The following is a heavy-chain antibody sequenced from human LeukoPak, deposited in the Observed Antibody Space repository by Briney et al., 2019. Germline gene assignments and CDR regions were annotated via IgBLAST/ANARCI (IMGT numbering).Heavy chain of an antibody. J-gene: IGHJ6*02. V-gene: IGHV3-72*01. CDR2: IRNKANSYTT. Sequence: GGSLRLSCAASGFTFSDYYMDWVRQAPGMGLKWVGRIRNKANSYTTEYAASVSGRFTISRDDSKDSLCLQMNSLKTEDTAVYYCARESKLGAAPTGGYYYYGMDVWGQGTTVTVSS. CDR1: GFTFSDYY. D-gene: IGHD2-15*01. CDR3: ARESKLGAAPTGGYYYYGMDV.